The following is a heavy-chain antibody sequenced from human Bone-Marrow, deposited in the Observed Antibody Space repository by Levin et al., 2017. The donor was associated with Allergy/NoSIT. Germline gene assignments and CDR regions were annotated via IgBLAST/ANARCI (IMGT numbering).Heavy chain of an antibody. D-gene: IGHD4/OR15-4a*01. Sequence: GESLKISCAASGFTVSSNYMSWVRQAPGKGLEWVSVIYSGGSTYYADSVKGRFTISRDNSKNTLYLQMNSLRAEDTAVYYCARGAKGGDYFDYWGQGTLVTVSS. V-gene: IGHV3-66*02. J-gene: IGHJ4*02. CDR1: GFTVSSNY. CDR3: ARGAKGGDYFDY. CDR2: IYSGGST.